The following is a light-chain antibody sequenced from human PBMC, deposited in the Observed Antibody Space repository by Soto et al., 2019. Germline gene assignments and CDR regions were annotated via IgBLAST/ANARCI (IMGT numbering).Light chain of an antibody. V-gene: IGKV1-39*01. CDR1: QSIRNY. Sequence: DMEMTQSPSSLSAFVGDRVTITCRASQSIRNYLNWYQQKPGKVPKLLIYAASSFQSGVPTRFSGSGSGTDFTPTINSLQPEDCATYYGQHSYGTPLTLGGGTKIEIK. J-gene: IGKJ4*01. CDR2: AAS. CDR3: QHSYGTPLT.